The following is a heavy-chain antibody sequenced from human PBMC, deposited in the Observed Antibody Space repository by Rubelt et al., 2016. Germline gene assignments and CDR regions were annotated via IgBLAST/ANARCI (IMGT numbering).Heavy chain of an antibody. CDR3: ASRGRYYGSGSYPPRTGIVDY. CDR1: GGSFSGYY. V-gene: IGHV4-34*01. CDR2: INHSGST. J-gene: IGHJ4*02. Sequence: QVQLQQWGAGLLKPSETLSLTCAVYGGSFSGYYWSWIRQPPGKGLEWIGEINHSGSTNSNPSLKSRVTIAVATSKNQFSLKLSSVTAADTAVYYCASRGRYYGSGSYPPRTGIVDYWGQGTLVTVSS. D-gene: IGHD3-10*01.